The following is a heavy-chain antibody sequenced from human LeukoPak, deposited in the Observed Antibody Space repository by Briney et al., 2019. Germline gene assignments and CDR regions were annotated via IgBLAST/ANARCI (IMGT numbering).Heavy chain of an antibody. CDR1: GGSISSYY. CDR3: ARGGKWELTYFDY. J-gene: IGHJ4*02. CDR2: IYYSGST. V-gene: IGHV4-59*01. Sequence: SETLSLTCTVSGGSISSYYWSWLRQPPGKGLEWIGYIYYSGSTNYNPSLKSRVTISVDTSKNQFSLKLSSVTAADTAVYYCARGGKWELTYFDYWGQGTLVTVSS. D-gene: IGHD1-26*01.